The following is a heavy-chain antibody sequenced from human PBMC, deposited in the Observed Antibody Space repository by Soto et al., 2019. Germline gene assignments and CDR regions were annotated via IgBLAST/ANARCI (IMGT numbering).Heavy chain of an antibody. CDR3: TRPITDYYYYYGMDV. J-gene: IGHJ6*02. V-gene: IGHV3-73*01. Sequence: GECXRLSCSASGLSFMVSPSQALGQASGKGRECVGRIRSKSNSYATAYAASVKVRFTISRDDSKNTAYLKMNRLKTEDTAVYYCTRPITDYYYYYGMDVWGQGTTVTVSS. CDR1: GLSFMVSP. D-gene: IGHD1-20*01. CDR2: IRSKSNSYAT.